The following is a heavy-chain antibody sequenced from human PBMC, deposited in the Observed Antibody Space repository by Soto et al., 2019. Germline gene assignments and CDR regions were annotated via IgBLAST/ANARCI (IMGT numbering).Heavy chain of an antibody. Sequence: GGSLRLSCAASGFTLSGYAMDWVRQAPGKGLEYVSGISSNGVGTYYANSVQGRFTISRDNSKNTVYLQMGSLRPEDMAVYYCARLAVDTVTRSYYYMDVWGKGTTVTVSS. V-gene: IGHV3-64*01. CDR3: ARLAVDTVTRSYYYMDV. J-gene: IGHJ6*03. CDR2: ISSNGVGT. D-gene: IGHD4-17*01. CDR1: GFTLSGYA.